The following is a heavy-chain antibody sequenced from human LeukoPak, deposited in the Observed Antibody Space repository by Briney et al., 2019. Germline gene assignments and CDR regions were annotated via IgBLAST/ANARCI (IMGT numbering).Heavy chain of an antibody. CDR3: AREGSGWYGNFDY. Sequence: GAPVKVSCKASAYTFTGYYMHWVRQAPGQGLEWMGWINPDSGGTNYAQKFQGRVTMTRDTSISTAYMEVSRLRSDDTAVYYCAREGSGWYGNFDYWGQGTLVTVSS. CDR1: AYTFTGYY. J-gene: IGHJ4*02. V-gene: IGHV1-2*02. D-gene: IGHD6-19*01. CDR2: INPDSGGT.